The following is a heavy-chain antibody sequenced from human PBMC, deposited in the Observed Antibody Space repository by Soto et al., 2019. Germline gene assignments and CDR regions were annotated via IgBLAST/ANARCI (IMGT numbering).Heavy chain of an antibody. V-gene: IGHV3-9*01. CDR1: GFTFDDSA. CDR2: ISWNSGSI. J-gene: IGHJ4*02. CDR3: AKGNYYGSGSYLSD. Sequence: GGSLRLSCAASGFTFDDSAMHWVRQAPGKGLEWVSGISWNSGSIGYADSEKGRFTISRDNAKNSLYLQMNSLRAEDTGLYDCAKGNYYGSGSYLSDWGQGTLVTVSS. D-gene: IGHD3-10*01.